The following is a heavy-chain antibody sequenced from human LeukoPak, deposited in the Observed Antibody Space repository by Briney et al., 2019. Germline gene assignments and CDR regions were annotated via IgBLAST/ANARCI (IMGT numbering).Heavy chain of an antibody. D-gene: IGHD6-13*01. J-gene: IGHJ4*02. CDR2: ISSSSSTI. CDR3: ARGGGVRRGTAAGFDY. V-gene: IGHV3-48*01. Sequence: GGSLRLSCAASGFTFSSYSMNWVRQAPGKGREWVSYISSSSSTIYYADSVKGRFTISRDDAKNSLYLQMNSLRAEDTAVYYCARGGGVRRGTAAGFDYWGQGTLVTVSS. CDR1: GFTFSSYS.